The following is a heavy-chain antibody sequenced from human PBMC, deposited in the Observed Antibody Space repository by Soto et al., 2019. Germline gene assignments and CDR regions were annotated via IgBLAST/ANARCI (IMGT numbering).Heavy chain of an antibody. J-gene: IGHJ5*02. CDR3: ARGRISAAANWFDP. CDR2: VDNSGNT. V-gene: IGHV4-59*01. Sequence: QVQLQESGPGLVKPSETLFLTCTVSSGSISTYYWSWIRRPPGKGLEWIGCVDNSGNTDYNPSLKSRVTISVDTSKNQFSLKMNSMTAADTAVYYCARGRISAAANWFDPWGQGTLVTVSS. CDR1: SGSISTYY. D-gene: IGHD6-25*01.